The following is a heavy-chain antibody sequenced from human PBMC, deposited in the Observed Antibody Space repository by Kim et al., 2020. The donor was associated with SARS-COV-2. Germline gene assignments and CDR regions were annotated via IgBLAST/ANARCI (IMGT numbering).Heavy chain of an antibody. CDR3: ARVPPLRLYCSGGSCPPQYYFDD. CDR2: INPNSGGT. D-gene: IGHD2-15*01. V-gene: IGHV1-2*02. J-gene: IGHJ4*02. Sequence: ASVKVSCKASGYTFTGYYMHWVRQAPGQGLEWMGWINPNSGGTNYAQKFQGRVTMTRDTSISTAYMELSRLRSDDTAVYYCARVPPLRLYCSGGSCPPQYYFDDWGQGTLVTVSS. CDR1: GYTFTGYY.